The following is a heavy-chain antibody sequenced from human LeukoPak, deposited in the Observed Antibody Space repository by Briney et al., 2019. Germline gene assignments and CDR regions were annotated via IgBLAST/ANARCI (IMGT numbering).Heavy chain of an antibody. J-gene: IGHJ5*02. CDR3: ARSIVVVVKHPGQNWFDP. CDR2: IYYSGST. Sequence: PSETLSLTCAVYGGSFSGYYWSWIRQPPGKGLEWIGSIYYSGSTYYNPSLKSRVTISVDTSKNQFSLKLSSVTAADTAVYYCARSIVVVVKHPGQNWFDPWGQGTLVTVSS. D-gene: IGHD2-15*01. V-gene: IGHV4-34*01. CDR1: GGSFSGYY.